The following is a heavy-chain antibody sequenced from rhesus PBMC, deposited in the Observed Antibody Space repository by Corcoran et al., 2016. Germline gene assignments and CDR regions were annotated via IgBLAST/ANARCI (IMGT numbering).Heavy chain of an antibody. Sequence: EVQLVESGGGLVQPGGSLRLSCAASGFTFSSYDMSWVRQAPGKGLEWVSYISYTGKTPYYADSVKGRFTISRDNAKNSLSLQMSSLRAEDTAVYYCTSEFDGYFDYWGQGVLVTVSS. CDR2: ISYTGKTP. CDR3: TSEFDGYFDY. V-gene: IGHV3-136*01. J-gene: IGHJ4*01. CDR1: GFTFSSYD.